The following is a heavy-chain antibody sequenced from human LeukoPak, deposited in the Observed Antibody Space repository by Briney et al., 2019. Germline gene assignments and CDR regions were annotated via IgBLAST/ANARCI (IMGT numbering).Heavy chain of an antibody. CDR3: AKQGRIAASKAYVDDAFDI. J-gene: IGHJ3*02. CDR2: IRYDGGNK. CDR1: GFTFSSYG. V-gene: IGHV3-30*02. D-gene: IGHD6-25*01. Sequence: PGGSLRLSCAASGFTFSSYGMHWVRQAPGKGLEWVAFIRYDGGNKYYADSVKGRFTISRDNSKNTLYLQMNSLRAEDTAVYCCAKQGRIAASKAYVDDAFDIWGQGTMVTVSS.